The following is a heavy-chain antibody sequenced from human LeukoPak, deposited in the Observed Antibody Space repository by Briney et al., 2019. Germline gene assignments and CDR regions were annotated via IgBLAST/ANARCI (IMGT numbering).Heavy chain of an antibody. CDR1: GGSISGHY. CDR2: IYYSGST. D-gene: IGHD6-13*01. Sequence: SETLSLTCTVSGGSISGHYWSWIRQPPGKGLEWIGYIYYSGSTNYNPSLKSRVTISVDTSKNQFSLKLSSVTAADTAVYYCARAAAHFHYWGQGTLVTVSS. J-gene: IGHJ4*02. V-gene: IGHV4-59*11. CDR3: ARAAAHFHY.